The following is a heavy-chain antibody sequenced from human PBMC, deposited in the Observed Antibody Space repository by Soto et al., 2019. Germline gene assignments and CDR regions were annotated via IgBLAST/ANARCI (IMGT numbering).Heavy chain of an antibody. J-gene: IGHJ3*02. V-gene: IGHV4-34*01. CDR2: INHSGST. CDR3: ARGESSTSPKPYSLGRSSVAFDI. Sequence: QVQLQQWGAGLLKPSETLSLTCAVYGGSFSGYYWSWIRQPPGKGLEWIGEINHSGSTNYNPSLTSRVTISVDTSKNQFSLKLSSVTAADTAVYYCARGESSTSPKPYSLGRSSVAFDIWGQGTMVTVSS. D-gene: IGHD2-2*01. CDR1: GGSFSGYY.